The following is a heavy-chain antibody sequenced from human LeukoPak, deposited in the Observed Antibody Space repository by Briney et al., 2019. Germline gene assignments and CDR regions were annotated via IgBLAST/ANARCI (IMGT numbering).Heavy chain of an antibody. Sequence: PGGSLRLSCAASGFTFNSYWMSWVRQAPGKGLEWVANIKQDGSEKYYVDSVKGRFTISRDNAKNSLYLQMNSLRAEDTAVYYCAKYTGYYFDYWGQGILVTVPS. V-gene: IGHV3-7*01. J-gene: IGHJ4*02. D-gene: IGHD2-2*02. CDR3: AKYTGYYFDY. CDR2: IKQDGSEK. CDR1: GFTFNSYW.